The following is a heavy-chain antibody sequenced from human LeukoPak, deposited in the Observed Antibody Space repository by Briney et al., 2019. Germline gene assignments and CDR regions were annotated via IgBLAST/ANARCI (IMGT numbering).Heavy chain of an antibody. Sequence: PGGSLRLSCAASGFTFSSYGMHWVRQAPGKGLEWVAVISYDGSNKYYADSVKGRFTISRDNSKNTLYLQMNSLRAEDTAVYYCAKDGWSGDYVGLFDYWAREPWSPSPQ. CDR3: AKDGWSGDYVGLFDY. V-gene: IGHV3-30*18. CDR2: ISYDGSNK. D-gene: IGHD4-17*01. J-gene: IGHJ4*02. CDR1: GFTFSSYG.